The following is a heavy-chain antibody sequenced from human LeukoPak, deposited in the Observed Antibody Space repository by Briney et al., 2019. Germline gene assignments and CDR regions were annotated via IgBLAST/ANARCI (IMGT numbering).Heavy chain of an antibody. J-gene: IGHJ4*02. Sequence: GGSLRLSCAASEFSVGSNYMTWVRQAPGKGLEWVSLIYSGGSTYYADSVKGRFTISRDNSKNSLHLQMSGLRAEDTAVYYCAREASGGSPDYWGQGTLVTVSS. V-gene: IGHV3-66*01. CDR1: EFSVGSNY. D-gene: IGHD1-26*01. CDR2: IYSGGST. CDR3: AREASGGSPDY.